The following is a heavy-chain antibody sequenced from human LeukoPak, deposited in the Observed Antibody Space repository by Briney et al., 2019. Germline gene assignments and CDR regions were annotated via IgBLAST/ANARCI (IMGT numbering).Heavy chain of an antibody. CDR1: GGSFSGYY. J-gene: IGHJ6*02. CDR3: ARDVLLPAPYYYYYGMDV. D-gene: IGHD2/OR15-2a*01. Sequence: PSETLSLTCAVYGGSFSGYYWSWIRQPPGKGLEWIGEINHSGSTNYNPSLKSRVTISVDTSKNQFSLKLSSVTAADTAVYYCARDVLLPAPYYYYYGMDVWGQGTTVTVSS. V-gene: IGHV4-34*01. CDR2: INHSGST.